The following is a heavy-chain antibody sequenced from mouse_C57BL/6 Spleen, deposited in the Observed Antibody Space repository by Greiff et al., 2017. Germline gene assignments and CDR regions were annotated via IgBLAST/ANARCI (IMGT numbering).Heavy chain of an antibody. D-gene: IGHD2-4*01. CDR2: ISSGGSYT. Sequence: EVKLMESGGDLVKPGGSLKLSCAASGFTFSSYGMSWVRQTPDKRLEWVATISSGGSYTYYPDSVKGRFTISRDNAKNTLYLQMSSLKSEDTAMYYCARHGGYDYGEEVSYAMDYWGQGTSVTVSS. V-gene: IGHV5-6*01. J-gene: IGHJ4*01. CDR1: GFTFSSYG. CDR3: ARHGGYDYGEEVSYAMDY.